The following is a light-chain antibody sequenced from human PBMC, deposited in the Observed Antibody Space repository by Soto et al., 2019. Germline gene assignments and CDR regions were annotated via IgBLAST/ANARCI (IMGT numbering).Light chain of an antibody. CDR3: QQYNIGYT. J-gene: IGKJ2*01. CDR2: DAA. Sequence: QAPSTLSASVCDRVTITGLASQSINKWVAWFQQKSGRAPKLLIYDAATLQSGVPSRFSGTGSGTDFSLTISSLQPEDFATYYCQQYNIGYTFGQGTKVDIK. CDR1: QSINKW. V-gene: IGKV1-5*01.